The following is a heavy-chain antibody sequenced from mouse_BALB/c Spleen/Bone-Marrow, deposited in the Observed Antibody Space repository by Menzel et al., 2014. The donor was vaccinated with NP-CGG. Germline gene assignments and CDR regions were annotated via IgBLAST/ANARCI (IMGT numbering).Heavy chain of an antibody. CDR2: IDPYYGGT. D-gene: IGHD2-5*01. J-gene: IGHJ3*01. CDR1: GYSFTGYN. V-gene: IGHV1S135*01. Sequence: VQLQQPVPVLEKSGASVKISCKASGYSFTGYNMNWVKQSDGRSLERIGNIDPYYGGTSYNQKFKGKATLTVDKTSNRAYMQLASLTSEDSAVYYCARNHFGSNSLGYWGQGTLVTVSA. CDR3: ARNHFGSNSLGY.